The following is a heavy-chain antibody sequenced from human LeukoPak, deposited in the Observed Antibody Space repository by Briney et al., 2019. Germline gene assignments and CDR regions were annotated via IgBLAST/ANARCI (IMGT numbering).Heavy chain of an antibody. V-gene: IGHV4-39*01. CDR2: LYYSGST. D-gene: IGHD3/OR15-3a*01. Sequence: SETLSLTCTVSGGSISSSYYDWGRMRQPPGNGLECIGSLYYSGSTYYNPSLTRRVTISVDTSKNQRSLKLRSVTAAATALHHCATNFGTWGHGTLVTPSS. J-gene: IGHJ4*01. CDR1: GGSISSSYYD. CDR3: ATNFGT.